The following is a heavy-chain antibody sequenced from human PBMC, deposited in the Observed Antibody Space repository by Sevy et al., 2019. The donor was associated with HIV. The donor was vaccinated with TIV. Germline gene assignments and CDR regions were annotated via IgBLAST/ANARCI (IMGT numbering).Heavy chain of an antibody. J-gene: IGHJ6*02. V-gene: IGHV1-69*13. Sequence: ASVKVSCKASGGTFSSYAISWVRQAPGQGLEWMGGIIPIFGTANYAQKFQGRVTITADESTSTAYMELSSLRSEDTAVYYCARDGGRVEMATITNYYYGMDVWGQGPTVTVSS. D-gene: IGHD5-12*01. CDR1: GGTFSSYA. CDR2: IIPIFGTA. CDR3: ARDGGRVEMATITNYYYGMDV.